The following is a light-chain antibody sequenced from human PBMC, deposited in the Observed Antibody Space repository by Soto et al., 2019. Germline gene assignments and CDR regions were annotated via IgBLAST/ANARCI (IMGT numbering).Light chain of an antibody. CDR1: QSVSRY. V-gene: IGKV3-11*01. Sequence: EIVLTQSPATLSLSPGERATLSCRASQSVSRYLAWYQHKPGQAPRLLIYDASKRATGIPARFSGSGSGTDFTLTISSLEPEDFVVYYCQQRSNWPPTWTFGQGTRVEIK. CDR2: DAS. CDR3: QQRSNWPPTWT. J-gene: IGKJ1*01.